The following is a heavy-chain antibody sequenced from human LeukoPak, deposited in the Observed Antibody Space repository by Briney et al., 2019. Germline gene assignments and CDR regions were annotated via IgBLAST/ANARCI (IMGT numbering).Heavy chain of an antibody. Sequence: GGSLRLSCAASGFTFSSYAMSWVRQAPGKGLEWVSAISGSGGSTYYADSVKGRFTISRDNSKNTLYLQMNSLRAEDTAVYYCAKDPLSHYYDSSAYKDYWGQGTLVTVSS. J-gene: IGHJ4*02. V-gene: IGHV3-23*01. CDR3: AKDPLSHYYDSSAYKDY. CDR1: GFTFSSYA. CDR2: ISGSGGST. D-gene: IGHD3-22*01.